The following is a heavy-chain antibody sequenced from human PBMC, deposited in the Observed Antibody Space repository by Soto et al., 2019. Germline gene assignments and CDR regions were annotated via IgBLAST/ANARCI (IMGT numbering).Heavy chain of an antibody. CDR3: TRLSIFCTNGVCSPWG. CDR1: GFTFSDST. CDR2: VRSKANNYAT. J-gene: IGHJ4*02. V-gene: IGHV3-73*01. Sequence: GGSLRLSCAASGFTFSDSTVHWVRQASGKGLEWIGRVRSKANNYATAYTASVKGRFTISRDDSKHTAYLQMNSLKTEDTAVYYCTRLSIFCTNGVCSPWGWGQGTLVTVSS. D-gene: IGHD2-8*01.